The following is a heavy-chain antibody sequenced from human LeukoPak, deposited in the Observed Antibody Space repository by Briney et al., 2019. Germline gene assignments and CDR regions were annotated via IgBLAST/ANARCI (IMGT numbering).Heavy chain of an antibody. D-gene: IGHD2-21*02. CDR1: GFTFSSYA. CDR2: ISGSGGST. Sequence: GGSLRLSCAASGFTFSSYAMSWVRQAPGKGLEWVSGISGSGGSTYYADSVKGRFTISRDNSKNTLFLQMNSLRAEDTAVYYCARGRRDCSGDCYVAFDIWAKGQWSPSLQ. V-gene: IGHV3-23*01. J-gene: IGHJ3*02. CDR3: ARGRRDCSGDCYVAFDI.